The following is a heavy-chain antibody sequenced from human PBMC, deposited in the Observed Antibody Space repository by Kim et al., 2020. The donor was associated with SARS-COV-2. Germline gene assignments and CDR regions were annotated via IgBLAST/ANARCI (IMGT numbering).Heavy chain of an antibody. J-gene: IGHJ4*02. CDR2: IYYSGST. D-gene: IGHD1-7*01. V-gene: IGHV4-31*03. Sequence: SETLSLTCTVSGGSISSGGYYWSWIRQHPGKGLEWIGYIYYSGSTYYNPSLKSRVTISVDTSKNQFSLKLSSVTAADTAVYYCASLRTGTMVIQNWGQGTLVTVSS. CDR1: GGSISSGGYY. CDR3: ASLRTGTMVIQN.